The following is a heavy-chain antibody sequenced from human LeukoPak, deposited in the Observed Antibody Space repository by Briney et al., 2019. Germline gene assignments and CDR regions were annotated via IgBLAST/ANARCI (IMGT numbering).Heavy chain of an antibody. CDR1: GFIFNNYV. Sequence: PGGSLRLSCAASGFIFNNYVMSWVRQGPGKGLEWVSASGGGGGRTYYADSVKGRFTISRDNSRNTLFLQMGSLRAEDTAVYYCAKNSYSKGDYWGQGVLVTVSS. V-gene: IGHV3-23*01. CDR2: SGGGGGRT. CDR3: AKNSYSKGDY. J-gene: IGHJ4*02. D-gene: IGHD5-18*01.